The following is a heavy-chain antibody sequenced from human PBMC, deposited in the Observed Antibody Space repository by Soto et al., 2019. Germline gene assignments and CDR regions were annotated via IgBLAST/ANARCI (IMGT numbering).Heavy chain of an antibody. D-gene: IGHD2-15*01. CDR3: ARGQVSCSGGSCYGWAFDI. CDR2: ISAYNGNT. V-gene: IGHV1-18*01. J-gene: IGHJ3*02. Sequence: RYGNTCSSLSSPRQSKRQGLEWMGWISAYNGNTNYAQKLQGRVTMTTDTSTSTAYMELRSLRSDDTAVYYCARGQVSCSGGSCYGWAFDIWGKGTMVTVSS. CDR1: RYGNTCSS.